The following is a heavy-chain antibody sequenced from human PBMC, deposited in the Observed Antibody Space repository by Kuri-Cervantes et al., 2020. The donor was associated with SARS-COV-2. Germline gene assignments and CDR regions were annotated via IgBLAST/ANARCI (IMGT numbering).Heavy chain of an antibody. CDR3: ASQGSYYDS. Sequence: SETRSRTCPVSGGSISSSSYYWCWIRQPPGKGLEWIGSMYYSGSTYYNPSLKSRLTISVDTSKNQLTLKLSAVTDTDTDVYYCASQGSYYDSWGQGTLITVSS. CDR1: GGSISSSSYY. D-gene: IGHD3-10*01. V-gene: IGHV4-39*01. J-gene: IGHJ4*02. CDR2: MYYSGST.